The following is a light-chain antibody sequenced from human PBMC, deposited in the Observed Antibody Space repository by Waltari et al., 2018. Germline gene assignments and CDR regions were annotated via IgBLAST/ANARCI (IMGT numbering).Light chain of an antibody. CDR3: QQYNTYSA. J-gene: IGKJ3*01. CDR2: KAS. Sequence: DIQMTQSPSTLSASVGARVTITCRASQSISSWVAWYQQKPGTAPKLLIYKASTLETGVPSRFSGSGFGTEFTLTISSLQPDDFATYYCQQYNTYSAFGPGTKVDI. CDR1: QSISSW. V-gene: IGKV1-5*03.